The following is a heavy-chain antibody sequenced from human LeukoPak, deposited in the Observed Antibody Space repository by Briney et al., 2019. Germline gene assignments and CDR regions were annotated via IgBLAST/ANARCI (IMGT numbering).Heavy chain of an antibody. CDR1: GYTFTSYG. CDR3: ARDLKQQQLAGY. Sequence: ASVKVSCKASGYTFTSYGISWVRQAPGQGLEWMGWISAYNGNTNYAQKLQGRVTMTADTSTSTAYMELRSLRSDDTAVYYCARDLKQQQLAGYWGQGALVTVSS. D-gene: IGHD6-13*01. CDR2: ISAYNGNT. J-gene: IGHJ4*02. V-gene: IGHV1-18*01.